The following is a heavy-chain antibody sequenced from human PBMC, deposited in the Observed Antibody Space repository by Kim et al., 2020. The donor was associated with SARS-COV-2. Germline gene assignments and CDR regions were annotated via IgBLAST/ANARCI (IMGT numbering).Heavy chain of an antibody. J-gene: IGHJ5*02. V-gene: IGHV4-59*01. D-gene: IGHD5-18*01. Sequence: NPSLKSRVTISVDTSKNQFSLKLSSVTAADTAVYYCARERYSYLASWFDPWGQGTLVTVSS. CDR3: ARERYSYLASWFDP.